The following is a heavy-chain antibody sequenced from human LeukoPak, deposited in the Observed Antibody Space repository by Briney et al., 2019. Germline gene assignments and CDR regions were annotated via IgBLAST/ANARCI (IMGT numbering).Heavy chain of an antibody. Sequence: SETLSLTCTVSGGSVSSSSYYWSWIRQPPGKGLEWIGYIYYSGSTNYNPSLKSRATISVDTSKNQFSLKLNSVTAADTAVYYCARVRYYDSNWFDPWGQGTLVTVSS. CDR3: ARVRYYDSNWFDP. V-gene: IGHV4-61*01. J-gene: IGHJ5*02. CDR1: GGSVSSSSYY. D-gene: IGHD3-3*01. CDR2: IYYSGST.